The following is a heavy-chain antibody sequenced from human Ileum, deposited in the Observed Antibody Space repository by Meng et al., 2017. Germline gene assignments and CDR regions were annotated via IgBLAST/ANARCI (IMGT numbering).Heavy chain of an antibody. J-gene: IGHJ4*02. V-gene: IGHV3-74*01. Sequence: DVQLVESGGGLVQPWGSLRLSCAASGFTFSNYWMHRVRQTPGKGLVWVSRINEDGRVTNYADSVEGRFTVSRDNAKNTLYLQMNSLRVEDTGIYYCARINYVEDSWGQGTLVTVSS. D-gene: IGHD3-16*01. CDR1: GFTFSNYW. CDR2: INEDGRVT. CDR3: ARINYVEDS.